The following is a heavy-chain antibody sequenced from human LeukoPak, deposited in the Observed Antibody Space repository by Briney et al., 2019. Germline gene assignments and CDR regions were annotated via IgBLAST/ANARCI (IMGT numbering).Heavy chain of an antibody. J-gene: IGHJ3*02. V-gene: IGHV3-66*01. CDR3: ARDGMIVDAFDI. D-gene: IGHD3-22*01. CDR2: IYSGGST. Sequence: PGRSLRLSCAASGFTFSSYAMHWVRQAPGKGLEWVSVIYSGGSTYYADSVKGRFTISRDNSKNTLYLQMNSLRAEDTAVYYCARDGMIVDAFDIWGQGTMVTVSS. CDR1: GFTFSSYA.